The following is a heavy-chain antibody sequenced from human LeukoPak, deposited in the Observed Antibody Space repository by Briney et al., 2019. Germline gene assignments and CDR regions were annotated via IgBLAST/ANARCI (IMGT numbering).Heavy chain of an antibody. CDR1: GFTFTGSA. Sequence: ASVKVSCKASGFTFTGSAMHWGRQARGQRVGGIGWIVVGSGNTNYAQKFQERVTITRDMSTSTAYMELSSLRSEDTAVYYCAAPTDYFSGMDVWGQGTTVTVSS. J-gene: IGHJ6*02. V-gene: IGHV1-58*02. CDR3: AAPTDYFSGMDV. CDR2: IVVGSGNT.